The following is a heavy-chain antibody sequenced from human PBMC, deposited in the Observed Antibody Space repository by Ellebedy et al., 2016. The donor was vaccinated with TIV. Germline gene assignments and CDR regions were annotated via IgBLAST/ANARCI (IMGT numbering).Heavy chain of an antibody. Sequence: SLKISXAASGFTFDDYAMHWVRQAPGKGLEWVSGISWRGHYIGYADSVRGRFTTSRDNAKSPLYLQMNSLRIEDTAVYYCTKDLLRGIWGGSGRDYWGQGTLVTVSS. V-gene: IGHV3-9*01. J-gene: IGHJ4*02. D-gene: IGHD7-27*01. CDR2: ISWRGHYI. CDR1: GFTFDDYA. CDR3: TKDLLRGIWGGSGRDY.